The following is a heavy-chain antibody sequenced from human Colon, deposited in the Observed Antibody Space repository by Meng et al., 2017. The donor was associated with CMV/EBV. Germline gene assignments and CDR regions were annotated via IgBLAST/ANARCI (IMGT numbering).Heavy chain of an antibody. Sequence: GESLKISCAASGITFSSHVMSWVRQAPGKGLEWVSGITINGATTNYADSVKGRFTISRDNSKSTLYLQMDSLRAEDTAIYYCAKGRYTYSYFDNWGQGTLVTVSS. V-gene: IGHV3-23*01. CDR2: ITINGATT. J-gene: IGHJ4*02. D-gene: IGHD3-16*02. CDR3: AKGRYTYSYFDN. CDR1: GITFSSHV.